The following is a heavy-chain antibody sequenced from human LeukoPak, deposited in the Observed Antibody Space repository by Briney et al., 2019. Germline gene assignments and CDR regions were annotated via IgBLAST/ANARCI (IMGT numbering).Heavy chain of an antibody. Sequence: GGSLRLSCAASGFTFSSYSMNWVRQAPGKGLEWVSSISSSSSTIYYADSVKGRFTISRDNAKNSLYLQMNSLRAEDTAVYYCAKFIAAPFYFDYWGQGTLVTVSS. J-gene: IGHJ4*02. CDR3: AKFIAAPFYFDY. V-gene: IGHV3-21*01. CDR2: ISSSSSTI. CDR1: GFTFSSYS. D-gene: IGHD6-13*01.